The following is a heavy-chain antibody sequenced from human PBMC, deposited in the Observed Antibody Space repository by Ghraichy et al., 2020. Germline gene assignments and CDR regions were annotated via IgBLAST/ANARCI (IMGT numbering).Heavy chain of an antibody. V-gene: IGHV3-21*01. CDR1: GFTFSTYS. CDR2: ISSSNSYI. J-gene: IGHJ4*02. D-gene: IGHD6-19*01. Sequence: GGSLRLSCAASGFTFSTYSMNWVRQAPGKGLEWVSSISSSNSYIYYAYSVKGRFTISRDNAKKSMYLQMNSLRAEDTAVYYCARDREGYSSGWYVSEYWGQGTLVTVSS. CDR3: ARDREGYSSGWYVSEY.